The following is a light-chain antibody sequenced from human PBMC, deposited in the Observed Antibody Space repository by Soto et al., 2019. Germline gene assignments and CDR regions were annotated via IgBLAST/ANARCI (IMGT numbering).Light chain of an antibody. CDR3: QQSYSTSWT. CDR2: AAS. CDR1: QSIGTY. V-gene: IGKV1-39*01. Sequence: DIQMTQSPFSLPASVGDTVTITCRASQSIGTYLHWYQQKPGMAPKVLIYAASTLQSGVPSRFSGSGSGTDFTLTISSLQPEDFATYFCQQSYSTSWTFGEGTKVGIK. J-gene: IGKJ1*01.